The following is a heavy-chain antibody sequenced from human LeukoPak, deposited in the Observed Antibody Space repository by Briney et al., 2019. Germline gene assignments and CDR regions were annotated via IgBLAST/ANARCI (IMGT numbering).Heavy chain of an antibody. V-gene: IGHV4-30-2*01. CDR1: GYSISSGGYY. J-gene: IGHJ6*03. CDR2: IYHSGST. Sequence: SETLSLTCTVSGYSISSGGYYWSWIRQPPGKGLEWIGYIYHSGSTYYNPSLKSRVTISVDRSKNQFSLKLSSVTAADTAVYYCARVFDWTGMDVWGKGTTVTVSS. CDR3: ARVFDWTGMDV. D-gene: IGHD3-9*01.